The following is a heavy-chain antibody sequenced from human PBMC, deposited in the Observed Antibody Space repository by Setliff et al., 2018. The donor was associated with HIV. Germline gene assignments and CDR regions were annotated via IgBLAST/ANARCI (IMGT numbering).Heavy chain of an antibody. J-gene: IGHJ4*02. Sequence: PGGSLRLSCAASRFAFNNYGMHWVRQAPGKGLEWVAFIWFDGSKQYYADSVKGRFTVSRDNSKNTLYLQMNSLRPDDTALYYCAKGGGDYTPDYWGRGTLVTVSS. D-gene: IGHD4-17*01. CDR3: AKGGGDYTPDY. CDR2: IWFDGSKQ. CDR1: RFAFNNYG. V-gene: IGHV3-30*02.